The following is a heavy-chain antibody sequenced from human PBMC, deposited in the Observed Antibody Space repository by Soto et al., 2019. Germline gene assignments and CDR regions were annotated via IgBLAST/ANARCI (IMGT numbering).Heavy chain of an antibody. CDR3: AKDRIAVVIMGTDPS. CDR2: ISGSGDST. V-gene: IGHV3-23*01. D-gene: IGHD3-22*01. Sequence: VGSLRLSCAASRFTFSSYAMSCVRQAPGKGLEWVSAISGSGDSTYYADSVKGRFTISRDNSKNMLYLQMNSLRAEDTAIYYCAKDRIAVVIMGTDPSWGQRTLVTVSS. CDR1: RFTFSSYA. J-gene: IGHJ5*02.